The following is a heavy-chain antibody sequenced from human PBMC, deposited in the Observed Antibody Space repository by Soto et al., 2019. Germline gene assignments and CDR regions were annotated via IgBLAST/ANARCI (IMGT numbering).Heavy chain of an antibody. V-gene: IGHV5-51*01. Sequence: PGESLKISCQGSGYSFPSHWVAWVRQMPEKGLEWIGTIYPGDSDTKYSSAFRGHVTISADTSVSTAYLQWRSLEATDSAIYYCARYSGSYWHYLDFWGQGTLVTVSS. J-gene: IGHJ4*02. CDR1: GYSFPSHW. CDR2: IYPGDSDT. D-gene: IGHD1-26*01. CDR3: ARYSGSYWHYLDF.